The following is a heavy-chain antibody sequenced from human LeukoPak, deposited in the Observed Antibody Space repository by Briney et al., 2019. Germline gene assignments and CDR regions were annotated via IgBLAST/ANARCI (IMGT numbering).Heavy chain of an antibody. D-gene: IGHD2-2*01. CDR2: INHSGST. CDR3: ARAPMPNYYYYYMDV. V-gene: IGHV4-34*01. Sequence: PSETLSLTCTVYGASLSGYYWSWIRQSPGKGLEWIGEINHSGSTNYNPSLKSRVTLSLDTSNNQVSLNLTSVTAADTAVYYCARAPMPNYYYYYMDVWGKGTTVTVSS. CDR1: GASLSGYY. J-gene: IGHJ6*03.